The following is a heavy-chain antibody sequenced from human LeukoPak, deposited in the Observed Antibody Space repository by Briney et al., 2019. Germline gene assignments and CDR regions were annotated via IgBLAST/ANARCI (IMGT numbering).Heavy chain of an antibody. CDR1: GFTFSSYG. Sequence: PGGSLRLSCAASGFTFSSYGMHWVRQAPGKGLEWVAFIRYDGSNKYYADSVKGRFTISRDNSKNTLYLHVNSLRPEDTAVCYCARDLHCSGGSCYSGLHYWGQGTLVTVSS. CDR3: ARDLHCSGGSCYSGLHY. V-gene: IGHV3-30*02. J-gene: IGHJ4*02. D-gene: IGHD2-15*01. CDR2: IRYDGSNK.